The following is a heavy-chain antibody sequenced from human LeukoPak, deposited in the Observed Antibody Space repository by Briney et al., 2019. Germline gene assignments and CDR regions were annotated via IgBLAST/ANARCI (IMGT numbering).Heavy chain of an antibody. V-gene: IGHV4-34*01. J-gene: IGHJ4*02. D-gene: IGHD6-13*01. CDR3: ASLGSRQLGPY. Sequence: SETLSLTCAVYGGSFSGYYWSWIRQPPGKGLEWIGEINHSGSTNYNPSLKSRVTISVDTSKNQFSLELSSVTAADTAVYYCASLGSRQLGPYWGQGTLVTVSS. CDR2: INHSGST. CDR1: GGSFSGYY.